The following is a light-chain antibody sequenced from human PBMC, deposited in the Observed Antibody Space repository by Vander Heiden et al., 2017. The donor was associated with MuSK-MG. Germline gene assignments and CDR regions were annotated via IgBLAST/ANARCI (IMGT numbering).Light chain of an antibody. CDR3: QVWDSSSDHVV. Sequence: SYVLTQPPSVSVAPGKTARITFGGNNIGSKSVHWYQKKPGQAPVLVIYYDSDRPSGIPERCSGSNSGNTATLTISRVEAGDEADYYCQVWDSSSDHVVFGGGTKLTVL. CDR2: YDS. J-gene: IGLJ2*01. CDR1: NIGSKS. V-gene: IGLV3-21*04.